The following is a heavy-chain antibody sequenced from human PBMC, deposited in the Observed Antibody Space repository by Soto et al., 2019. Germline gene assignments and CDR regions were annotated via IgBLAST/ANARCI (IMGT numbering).Heavy chain of an antibody. Sequence: SLRLSCAASGFTFNSFAIHWVRQAPGKGLEWVALISYDGSNKYYADSVRGRFTISRDNSKNTLYLQMNSLRTEDTAVYYCARDQVSSGPGHYFDYWGPGTLVTVSS. V-gene: IGHV3-30-3*01. CDR3: ARDQVSSGPGHYFDY. CDR1: GFTFNSFA. D-gene: IGHD3-22*01. CDR2: ISYDGSNK. J-gene: IGHJ4*02.